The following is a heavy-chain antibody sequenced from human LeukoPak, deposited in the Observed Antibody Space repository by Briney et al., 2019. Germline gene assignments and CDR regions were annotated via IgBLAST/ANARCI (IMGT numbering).Heavy chain of an antibody. D-gene: IGHD6-19*01. CDR3: ARGLAVAGPGPDY. Sequence: ASVTVSCRASGYTFTCYYMHWVRQAPGQGLEWMGWINPNSGGTNYAQKFQGRVTITRDTSISTAYMELSRLRSDDTAVYYCARGLAVAGPGPDYWGQGTLVTVSS. CDR1: GYTFTCYY. CDR2: INPNSGGT. V-gene: IGHV1-2*02. J-gene: IGHJ4*02.